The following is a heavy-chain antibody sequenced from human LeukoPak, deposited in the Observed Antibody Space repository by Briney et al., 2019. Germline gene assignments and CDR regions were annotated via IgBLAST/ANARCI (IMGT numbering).Heavy chain of an antibody. CDR3: ARGTPEFNWFDP. V-gene: IGHV1-46*01. CDR1: GYTFTSYY. Sequence: ASVKVSCKASGYTFTSYYMHWVRQAPGQGLEWMGIINPSGGSTSYAQKFQGRVTMTRDMSTSTVFMELSSLRSEDTAVYYCARGTPEFNWFDPWGQGTLVTVSS. D-gene: IGHD1/OR15-1a*01. CDR2: INPSGGST. J-gene: IGHJ5*02.